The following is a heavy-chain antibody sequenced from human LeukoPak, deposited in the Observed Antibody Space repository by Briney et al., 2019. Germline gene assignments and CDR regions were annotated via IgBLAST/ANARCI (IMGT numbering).Heavy chain of an antibody. D-gene: IGHD2-21*01. CDR1: GYTFTGYY. J-gene: IGHJ6*03. Sequence: ASVKVSCKASGYTFTGYYMHWVRQAPGQGLEWMGWINPNSGGTNYAQKFQGWVTMTRDTSISTAYMELSRLRSDDTAVYYCARGLRVVIGPDYYYYMDVWGKGTTVTVSS. CDR2: INPNSGGT. CDR3: ARGLRVVIGPDYYYYMDV. V-gene: IGHV1-2*04.